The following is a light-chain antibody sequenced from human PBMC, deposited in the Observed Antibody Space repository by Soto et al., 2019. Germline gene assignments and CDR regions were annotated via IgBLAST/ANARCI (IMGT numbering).Light chain of an antibody. CDR3: CSYAGENTDV. J-gene: IGLJ1*01. V-gene: IGLV2-23*01. Sequence: QSALTQPASVSGSPGQSITISCTRNNDNVGSYVGSYSLVSWYQQQPGKAPKLIIYEGSRRPSGVSNRFSGSKSGNTPSLTISGLQAEDEGDYYCCSYAGENTDVFGTGTKVTVL. CDR2: EGS. CDR1: NDNVGSYVGSYSL.